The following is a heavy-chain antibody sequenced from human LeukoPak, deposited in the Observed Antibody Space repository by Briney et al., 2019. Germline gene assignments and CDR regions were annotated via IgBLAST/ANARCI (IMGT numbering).Heavy chain of an antibody. V-gene: IGHV5-51*03. CDR1: GYSFTSYW. J-gene: IGHJ3*02. CDR3: ARGRYDILTGYLTAFDI. Sequence: GESLKISCKGSGYSFTSYWIGWVRQMPGKGLEWMGIIYPGDSDTRYSPSFQGQVTISADKSISTAYLQWSSLKASDTAMYYCARGRYDILTGYLTAFDIWGLGTMATVSS. D-gene: IGHD3-9*01. CDR2: IYPGDSDT.